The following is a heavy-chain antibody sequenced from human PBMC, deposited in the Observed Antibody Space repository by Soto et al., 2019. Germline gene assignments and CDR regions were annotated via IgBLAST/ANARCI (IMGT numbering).Heavy chain of an antibody. CDR1: GFTFRIYA. CDR2: ISSSGGDT. V-gene: IGHV3-23*01. D-gene: IGHD3-10*01. CDR3: AKDKGSGSYHYFDH. J-gene: IGHJ4*02. Sequence: GGSLRLSCAASGFTFRIYAMSWVRQAPGKGLEWVSTISSSGGDTSYADSVKGQFTISRDNSENTLYLQMNSLRAEDTAVYYCAKDKGSGSYHYFDHWGQGTLVTVSS.